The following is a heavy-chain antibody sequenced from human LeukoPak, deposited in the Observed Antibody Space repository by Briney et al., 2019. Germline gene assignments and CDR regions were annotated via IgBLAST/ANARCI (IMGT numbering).Heavy chain of an antibody. V-gene: IGHV3-43*01. Sequence: GGSLRLSCAASGFTFNEYTMHWVRQAPGKGLERVSLITHDGGAAFYADSVRGRFTISRDNSRNSLYLQMDSLRTEDTALFYCAREKRRLVDYWGQGTLVTVSS. D-gene: IGHD6-25*01. CDR2: ITHDGGAA. CDR1: GFTFNEYT. J-gene: IGHJ4*02. CDR3: AREKRRLVDY.